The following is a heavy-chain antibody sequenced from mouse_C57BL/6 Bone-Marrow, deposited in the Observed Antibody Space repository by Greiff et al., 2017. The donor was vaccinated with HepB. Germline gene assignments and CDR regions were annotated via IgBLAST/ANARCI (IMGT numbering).Heavy chain of an antibody. J-gene: IGHJ3*01. CDR2: ISSGSSTI. D-gene: IGHD2-4*01. CDR3: AREDYGGSAWFAY. CDR1: GFTFSVYG. Sequence: EVKLMESGGGLVKPGGSLKLSCAASGFTFSVYGMHWVRQAPEKGLEWVAYISSGSSTIYYAATVKGRFTISRDNAKNNLFLQITSLRSEDTAMYYCAREDYGGSAWFAYWGQGTLVTVSA. V-gene: IGHV5-17*01.